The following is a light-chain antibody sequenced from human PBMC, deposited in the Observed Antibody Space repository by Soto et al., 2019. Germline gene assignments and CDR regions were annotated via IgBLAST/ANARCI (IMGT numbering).Light chain of an antibody. J-gene: IGKJ3*01. V-gene: IGKV3-20*01. CDR3: QQYGSSPPFT. CDR1: QSVSSSY. CDR2: GAS. Sequence: EIVLTPSPGTLSLSPGERATLSCRASQSVSSSYLAWYQQKPGQAPRLLIYGASTRATGIPDRFSGSGSGTDFTLTISRLEPEDFAVYYCQQYGSSPPFTFGPGTKVDI.